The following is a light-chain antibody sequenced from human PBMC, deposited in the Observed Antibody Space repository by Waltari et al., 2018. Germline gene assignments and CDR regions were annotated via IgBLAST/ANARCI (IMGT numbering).Light chain of an antibody. J-gene: IGKJ1*01. CDR1: QGVGPW. CDR3: QQYETYWT. CDR2: KAS. Sequence: DIQMTQSPSTLSASVGDRVTMTCRASQGVGPWLAWYQQKPGKAPKLLLYKASTLETGVPSRFSGSGSGTEFTLTITSLQPDDFATYYCQQYETYWTFGPGTKVEV. V-gene: IGKV1-5*03.